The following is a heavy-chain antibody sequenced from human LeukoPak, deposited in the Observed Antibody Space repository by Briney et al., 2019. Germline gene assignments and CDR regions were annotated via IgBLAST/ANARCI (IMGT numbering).Heavy chain of an antibody. J-gene: IGHJ4*02. Sequence: PSETLSLTCAVSGGSISSYYWSWIRQPPGKGLEWIGYIYYSGSTNYNPSLKSRVTISVDTSKNQFSLKLSSVTAADTAVYYCVRLGYGSGNWGQGTLVTVSS. CDR3: VRLGYGSGN. V-gene: IGHV4-59*08. CDR2: IYYSGST. D-gene: IGHD3-10*01. CDR1: GGSISSYY.